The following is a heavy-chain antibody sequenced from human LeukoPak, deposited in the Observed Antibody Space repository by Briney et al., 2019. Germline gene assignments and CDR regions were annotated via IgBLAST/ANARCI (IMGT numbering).Heavy chain of an antibody. J-gene: IGHJ4*02. V-gene: IGHV3-23*01. CDR2: ISGSGGST. CDR3: AKGRDDGSGTDYFDY. D-gene: IGHD3-10*01. Sequence: GGSLRLSCAASGFTFSSYAMSWVRQAPGKGLEWVSAISGSGGSTYYADSVKGRFTISRDNSKNTLYLQMNSLRAEDTAVYYCAKGRDDGSGTDYFDYWGQGTLVTVSS. CDR1: GFTFSSYA.